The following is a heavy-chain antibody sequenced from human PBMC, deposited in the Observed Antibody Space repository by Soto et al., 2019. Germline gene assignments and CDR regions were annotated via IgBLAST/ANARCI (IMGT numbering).Heavy chain of an antibody. CDR3: ARVCGGDCHYGMDV. CDR2: IYYSGST. D-gene: IGHD2-21*02. V-gene: IGHV4-31*03. CDR1: GGSISGGGYY. Sequence: QVQLQESGPGLVKPSQTLSLTCTVSGGSISGGGYYWTWIRQHPGKGLEWIGYIYYSGSTYYNPSLKSRFTILVDTSKNQFSLKLSSVTAADTAVYYCARVCGGDCHYGMDVWGQGTTVTVSS. J-gene: IGHJ6*02.